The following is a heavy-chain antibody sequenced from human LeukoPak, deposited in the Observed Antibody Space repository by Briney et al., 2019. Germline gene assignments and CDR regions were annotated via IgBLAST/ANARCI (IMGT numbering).Heavy chain of an antibody. CDR1: GYSISSGSY. J-gene: IGHJ4*02. V-gene: IGHV4-38-2*02. D-gene: IGHD3-22*01. Sequence: SETLSLTCTVSGYSISSGSYWGWIRQPPGKGLEWIGSIHHSGSIYNNPSLQSRVTISVDTSKNQFSLKLSSVTAADTAVYYCARQVRDSSPGLYFDYWGQGTLVTVSS. CDR3: ARQVRDSSPGLYFDY. CDR2: IHHSGSI.